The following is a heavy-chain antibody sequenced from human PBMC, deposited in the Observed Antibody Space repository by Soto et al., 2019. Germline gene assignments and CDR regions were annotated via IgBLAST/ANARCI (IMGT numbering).Heavy chain of an antibody. CDR3: ARDLGSGYDSNYFDY. J-gene: IGHJ4*02. D-gene: IGHD5-12*01. Sequence: GGSMGLSCAASGFTVSSYGMNWVRQNPGKGLEWVSSISSSSSYIYYADSVKGRFTISRDNAKNSLYLQMNSLRAEDTAVYYCARDLGSGYDSNYFDYWGQGTLVTVSS. V-gene: IGHV3-21*01. CDR1: GFTVSSYG. CDR2: ISSSSSYI.